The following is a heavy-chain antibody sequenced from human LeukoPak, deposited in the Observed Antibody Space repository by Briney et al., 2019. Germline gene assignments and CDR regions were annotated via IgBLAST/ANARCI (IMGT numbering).Heavy chain of an antibody. CDR3: AKDLSDLLLLYFDY. CDR1: GFTFSSYA. Sequence: GGSLRLSCAASGFTFSSYAMSWVRQAPGKGLEWVSAISGRGGSTYYADSVKGRFTISRDNSKNTLYLQMNSLRAEDTAVYYCAKDLSDLLLLYFDYWGQGTLVTVSS. J-gene: IGHJ4*02. CDR2: ISGRGGST. V-gene: IGHV3-23*01. D-gene: IGHD2-15*01.